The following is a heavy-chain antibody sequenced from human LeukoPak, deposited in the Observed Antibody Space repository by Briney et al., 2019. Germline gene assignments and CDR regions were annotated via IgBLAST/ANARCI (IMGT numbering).Heavy chain of an antibody. D-gene: IGHD1-20*01. Sequence: SETLSLTCTVSRGTTSSYYWSWIRQPPGQGLEWIGYIYYSRSTNYNPSLTSRVTIPVDTSKNQFSLKLSSVTAADTAVYYCARVAYNWSDKQGDAFDIWGQGTMVTVSS. V-gene: IGHV4-59*12. CDR3: ARVAYNWSDKQGDAFDI. J-gene: IGHJ3*02. CDR2: IYYSRST. CDR1: RGTTSSYY.